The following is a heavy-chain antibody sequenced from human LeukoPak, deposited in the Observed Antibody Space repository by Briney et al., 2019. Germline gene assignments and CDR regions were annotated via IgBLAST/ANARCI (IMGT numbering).Heavy chain of an antibody. CDR2: ISSSSSYI. CDR1: GFTFSSYS. Sequence: PGGSLRLSCAASGFTFSSYSMNWVRQAPGKGLEWVSSISSSSSYIYYADSVKGRFTISRDNAKNSLYLQMNSLRAEDTAVYYCARGYVVIRGDAFDIWGQGTMVTVSS. V-gene: IGHV3-21*01. J-gene: IGHJ3*02. CDR3: ARGYVVIRGDAFDI. D-gene: IGHD4-23*01.